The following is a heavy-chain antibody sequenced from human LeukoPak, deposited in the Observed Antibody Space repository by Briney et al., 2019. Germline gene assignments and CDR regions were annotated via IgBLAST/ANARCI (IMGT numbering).Heavy chain of an antibody. CDR3: ARLDASGLDY. CDR2: ISGSGRTI. V-gene: IGHV3-48*03. J-gene: IGHJ4*02. D-gene: IGHD6-19*01. Sequence: GGSLRLSCAASGFTFSSYEMNWVRQAPGKGLELVSYISGSGRTIYYANSVKGRFTISRDNAKNSLYLQMNSLRADDTAVYYCARLDASGLDYWGQGTLVTVSS. CDR1: GFTFSSYE.